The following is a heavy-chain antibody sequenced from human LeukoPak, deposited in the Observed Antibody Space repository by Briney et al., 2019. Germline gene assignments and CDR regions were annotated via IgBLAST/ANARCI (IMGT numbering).Heavy chain of an antibody. Sequence: ASVKVSCKASGYTFTGYYMHWVRQAPGQGLEWMGWINPNSGGTNYAQKFQGRVTMTRDTSISTAYMELSRLRSDDTAVYYCARRSSSWYAFDYWGQGTLVTVSA. CDR3: ARRSSSWYAFDY. CDR2: INPNSGGT. V-gene: IGHV1-2*02. CDR1: GYTFTGYY. J-gene: IGHJ4*02. D-gene: IGHD6-13*01.